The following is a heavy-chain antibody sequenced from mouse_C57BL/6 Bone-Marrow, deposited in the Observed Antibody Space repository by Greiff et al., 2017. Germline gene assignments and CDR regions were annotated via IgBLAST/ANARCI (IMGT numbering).Heavy chain of an antibody. Sequence: QVQLQQPGAELVKPGASVKLSCKASGYTFTSYWMPWVKQRPGQGLEWIGEIDPSDSYTNYNQKFKGKATLTVDTSSSTAYMQLSSLTSEDSAVYYCARQESYWGQGTTLTVSS. CDR3: ARQESY. J-gene: IGHJ2*01. CDR1: GYTFTSYW. V-gene: IGHV1-50*01. CDR2: IDPSDSYT.